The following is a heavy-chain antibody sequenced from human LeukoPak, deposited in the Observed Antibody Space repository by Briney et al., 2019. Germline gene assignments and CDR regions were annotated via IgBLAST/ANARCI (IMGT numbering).Heavy chain of an antibody. Sequence: PGGSLRLSCAASGFSPSSYDMNWVRQAPGKGLEWVSSISTSSTFIYYTYSVKGRFTISRDNAKNSLYLQMNSLSAEDTAVYYCARADCSSSTCYLRSSWFDPWGRGTLVTVSS. J-gene: IGHJ5*02. V-gene: IGHV3-21*01. CDR3: ARADCSSSTCYLRSSWFDP. CDR1: GFSPSSYD. CDR2: ISTSSTFI. D-gene: IGHD2/OR15-2a*01.